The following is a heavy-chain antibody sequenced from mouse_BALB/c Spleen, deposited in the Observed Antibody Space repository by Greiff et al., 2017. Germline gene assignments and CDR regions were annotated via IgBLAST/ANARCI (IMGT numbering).Heavy chain of an antibody. CDR3: ASPIYYCGSSHAMDY. J-gene: IGHJ4*01. Sequence: VQLQQSGAELAKPGASVKMSCKASGYTFTSYWMHWVKQRPGQGLEWIGYINPSTGYTEYNQKFKDKATLTADKSSSTAYMQLSSLTSEDSAVYYCASPIYYCGSSHAMDYWGQGTSVTVSS. V-gene: IGHV1-7*01. CDR2: INPSTGYT. CDR1: GYTFTSYW. D-gene: IGHD1-1*01.